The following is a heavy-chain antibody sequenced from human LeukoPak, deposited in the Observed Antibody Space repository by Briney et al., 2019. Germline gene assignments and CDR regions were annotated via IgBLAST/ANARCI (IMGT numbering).Heavy chain of an antibody. CDR3: AKDPRNILTGDYDDFDI. CDR1: GGTFSSYA. D-gene: IGHD3-9*01. J-gene: IGHJ3*02. Sequence: GASVKVSCKASGGTFSSYAINWVRQAPGQGLEWMGILNPTYDIPIYAQKFEGRVTMTRDMSTSTVYMELSSLTSDDTAVYFCAKDPRNILTGDYDDFDIWGQGTMVIVSS. V-gene: IGHV1-46*01. CDR2: LNPTYDIP.